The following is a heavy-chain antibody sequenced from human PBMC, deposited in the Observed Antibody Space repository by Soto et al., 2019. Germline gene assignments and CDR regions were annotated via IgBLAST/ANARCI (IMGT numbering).Heavy chain of an antibody. D-gene: IGHD5-12*01. CDR1: GFTFSNSA. Sequence: GASVKVSCKASGFTFSNSAIQWMRQARGERLEWIGWIVVGSGNTNYAQKIQERVTIIRDMATSTSYMELSSLTSEDTAVYYCARVREWLRRGRNRRFDYWGQGTLVTVS. J-gene: IGHJ4*02. CDR3: ARVREWLRRGRNRRFDY. CDR2: IVVGSGNT. V-gene: IGHV1-58*02.